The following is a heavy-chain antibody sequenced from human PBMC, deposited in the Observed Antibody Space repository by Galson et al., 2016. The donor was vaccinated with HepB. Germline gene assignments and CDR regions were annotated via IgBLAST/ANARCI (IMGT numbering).Heavy chain of an antibody. CDR2: IHYSGSS. Sequence: SETLSLTCTVSDDSISNYYWNWIRQPPGKGLEWIGYIHYSGSSKCNPPLKSRVTMSVDTSKNQFSLRLSSVTAAATAVYYCARWGTYSEKHAFDIWGQGTMVTVSS. D-gene: IGHD3-16*01. CDR1: DDSISNYY. CDR3: ARWGTYSEKHAFDI. J-gene: IGHJ3*02. V-gene: IGHV4-59*01.